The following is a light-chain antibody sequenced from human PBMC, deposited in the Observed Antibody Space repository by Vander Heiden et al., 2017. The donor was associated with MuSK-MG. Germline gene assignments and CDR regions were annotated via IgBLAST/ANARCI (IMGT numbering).Light chain of an antibody. J-gene: IGKJ3*01. V-gene: IGKV1-5*03. CDR2: KAS. Sequence: DIQMTQSPYTLSASVGDRVTITCRASQSISSWLAWYQQKPGKAPKLLIYKASSLESGVPSRFSGSQSGTEFTLTISSLQPDDFATYYCQQYNSYSRFTFGPGTKVDIK. CDR1: QSISSW. CDR3: QQYNSYSRFT.